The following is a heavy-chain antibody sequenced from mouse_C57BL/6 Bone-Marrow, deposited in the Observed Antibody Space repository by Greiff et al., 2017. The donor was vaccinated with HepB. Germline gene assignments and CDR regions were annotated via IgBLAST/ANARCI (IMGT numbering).Heavy chain of an antibody. Sequence: QVQLQQSGAELVRPGASVKLSCKASGYTFTSYGISWVKQRTGQGLEWIGEIYPRSGNTYYNEKFKGKATLTADKSSSTAYMELRSLTSEDSAVCLCETTVPWYFDVWGTGTTVTVSS. V-gene: IGHV1-81*01. CDR1: GYTFTSYG. J-gene: IGHJ1*03. D-gene: IGHD1-1*01. CDR2: IYPRSGNT. CDR3: ETTVPWYFDV.